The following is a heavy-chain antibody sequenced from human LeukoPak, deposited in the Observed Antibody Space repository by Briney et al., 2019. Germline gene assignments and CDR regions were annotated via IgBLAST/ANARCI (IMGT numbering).Heavy chain of an antibody. CDR2: IYNSGRT. D-gene: IGHD4-23*01. CDR1: GGSISSYY. J-gene: IGHJ3*02. CDR3: ARYDSGNSNDAFDI. Sequence: RSSETLSLTCIVSGGSISSYYWSWIQQPPGKGLEWIGYIYNSGRTNYKPSLKSRVTISVDTSKNQFSLKLSSVTAADTAVYYCARYDSGNSNDAFDIWGRGTMVTVSS. V-gene: IGHV4-59*01.